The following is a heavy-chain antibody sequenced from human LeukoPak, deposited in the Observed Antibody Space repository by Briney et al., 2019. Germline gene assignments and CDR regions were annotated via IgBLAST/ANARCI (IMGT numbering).Heavy chain of an antibody. Sequence: ASVKVSCKASGYTFTSCGISWVRQAPGQGLEWMGWISAYNGNTNYAQKLQGRVTMTTDTSTSTAYMELRSLRSDDTAVYYCARDLVDYDILTGYYAPDYWGQGTLVTVSS. V-gene: IGHV1-18*01. CDR2: ISAYNGNT. J-gene: IGHJ4*02. D-gene: IGHD3-9*01. CDR3: ARDLVDYDILTGYYAPDY. CDR1: GYTFTSCG.